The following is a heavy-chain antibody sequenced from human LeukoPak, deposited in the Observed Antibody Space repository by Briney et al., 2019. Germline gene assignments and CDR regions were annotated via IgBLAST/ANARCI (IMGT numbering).Heavy chain of an antibody. Sequence: ASVKVSCKASGYTFTSYDINWVRQATGQGLEWMGWMNPNSGDTGFAQKFQGRITMTRSTPISTAYMELSSLRSEDTAVYYCARGPNKSDGGNSGSAWFDPWGQGTLVTVSS. V-gene: IGHV1-8*01. CDR2: MNPNSGDT. CDR3: ARGPNKSDGGNSGSAWFDP. CDR1: GYTFTSYD. J-gene: IGHJ5*02. D-gene: IGHD4-23*01.